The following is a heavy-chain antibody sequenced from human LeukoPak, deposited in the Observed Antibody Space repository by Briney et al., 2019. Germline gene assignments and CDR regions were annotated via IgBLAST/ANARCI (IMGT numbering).Heavy chain of an antibody. CDR3: ARIRRTDTIFGVVTPSGMDV. CDR1: RFTFSSYA. V-gene: IGHV3-30-3*01. D-gene: IGHD3-3*01. Sequence: PGGSLRLSCAASRFTFSSYAMHWVRQAPGKGLEWVSMISYDGNNKYYADSVKGRFTISRDNAKNSLYLQMNSLRAEDTAVYYCARIRRTDTIFGVVTPSGMDVWGQGTTVTVSS. CDR2: ISYDGNNK. J-gene: IGHJ6*02.